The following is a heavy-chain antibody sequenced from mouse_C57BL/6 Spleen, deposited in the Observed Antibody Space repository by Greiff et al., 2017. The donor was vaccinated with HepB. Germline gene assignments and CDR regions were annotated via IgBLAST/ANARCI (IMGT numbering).Heavy chain of an antibody. CDR3: ARVGYGNSY. V-gene: IGHV1-61*01. J-gene: IGHJ2*01. CDR2: IYPSDSET. D-gene: IGHD2-10*02. CDR1: GYTFTSYW. Sequence: QVQLQQPGAELVRPGSSVKLSCKASGYTFTSYWMDWVKQRPGQGLEWIGNIYPSDSETHYNQKFKDKATLTVDKSSSTAYMQLSSLTSEDSAVYYCARVGYGNSYWGQGTTLTVSS.